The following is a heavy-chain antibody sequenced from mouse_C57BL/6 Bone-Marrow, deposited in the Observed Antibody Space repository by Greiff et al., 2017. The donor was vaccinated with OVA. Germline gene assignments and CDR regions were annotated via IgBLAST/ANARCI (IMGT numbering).Heavy chain of an antibody. V-gene: IGHV1-72*01. CDR1: GYTFTSYW. CDR2: IDPNSGGT. Sequence: QVQLQQPGAELVKPGASVKLSCKASGYTFTSYWMHWVKQRPGRGLEWIGRIDPNSGGTKYNEKFKSKATLTVDKHSSTAYMQLSSLTSEDSAVYYCARGGSPPGRVDYYAMDYWGQGTSVTVSS. CDR3: ARGGSPPGRVDYYAMDY. J-gene: IGHJ4*01.